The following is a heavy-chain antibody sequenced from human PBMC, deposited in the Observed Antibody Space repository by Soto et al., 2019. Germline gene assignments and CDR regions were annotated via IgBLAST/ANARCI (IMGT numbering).Heavy chain of an antibody. CDR2: ISGSGGST. D-gene: IGHD7-27*01. CDR3: AKLEERFLLGGDFDY. J-gene: IGHJ4*02. V-gene: IGHV3-23*01. CDR1: GFTFSSYA. Sequence: GGSMRLSCAASGFTFSSYAMSWVRQAPGKGLEWVSAISGSGGSTYYADSVKGRFTISRDNSKNTLYLQMNSLRAEDTAVYYCAKLEERFLLGGDFDYWGQGTLVTVSS.